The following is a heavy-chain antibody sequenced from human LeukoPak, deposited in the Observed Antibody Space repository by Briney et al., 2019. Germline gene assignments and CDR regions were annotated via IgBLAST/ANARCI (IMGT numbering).Heavy chain of an antibody. D-gene: IGHD3-10*01. CDR3: AKVGDSTMVRGVLRFDP. CDR1: GFTFGSYA. CDR2: ISGSGGST. V-gene: IGHV3-23*01. J-gene: IGHJ5*02. Sequence: GGSLRLSCAASGFTFGSYAMSWVRQAPGKGLEWVSAISGSGGSTYYADSVKGRFTISRDNSKNTLYLQMNSLRAEDTAVYYCAKVGDSTMVRGVLRFDPWAREPWSPSPQ.